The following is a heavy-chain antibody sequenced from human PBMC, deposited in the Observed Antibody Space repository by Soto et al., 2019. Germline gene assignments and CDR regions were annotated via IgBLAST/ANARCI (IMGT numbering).Heavy chain of an antibody. V-gene: IGHV1-18*01. CDR1: GYTFTSYG. CDR2: ISAYNGNT. Sequence: QVQLVQSGAEVKKPGASVKVSCQASGYTFTSYGISWSRQAPGQGLEWMGWISAYNGNTNHAQQLQARVTMTTDTSTRTAYMELRSVRSDDTSVYYSARVVGVYGSGTKAGYFDYWGQGTLVTVSS. D-gene: IGHD3-10*01. CDR3: ARVVGVYGSGTKAGYFDY. J-gene: IGHJ4*02.